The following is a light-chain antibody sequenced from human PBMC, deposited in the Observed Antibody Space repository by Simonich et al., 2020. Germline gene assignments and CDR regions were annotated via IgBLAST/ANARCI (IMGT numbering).Light chain of an antibody. Sequence: DIVMTQSPDSLAVSLGERATINCKSRQSVLYSSKHKNYLAWYQQKPGQPPKLLIYWAATRESGVPDRFSGSGSGTDFTLTISSLQAEDVAVYYCQQYYSTPYTFGQGTKLEIK. CDR2: WAA. V-gene: IGKV4-1*01. CDR3: QQYYSTPYT. J-gene: IGKJ2*01. CDR1: QSVLYSSKHKNY.